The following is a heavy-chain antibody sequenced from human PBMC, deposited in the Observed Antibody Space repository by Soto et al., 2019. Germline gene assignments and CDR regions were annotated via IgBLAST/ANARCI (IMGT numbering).Heavy chain of an antibody. CDR3: ETARGRIADNWFDT. CDR1: GFTFSSYG. CDR2: ISYDGSDK. J-gene: IGHJ5*02. D-gene: IGHD6-13*01. V-gene: IGHV3-30*03. Sequence: GGSLRLSCAASGFTFSSYGMHWVRQAPGKGLEWVAVISYDGSDKYYADSVKGRFTISRDDSKNTLYLQMNSLRPEDTAMYYCETARGRIADNWFDTWGQGTQVTVSS.